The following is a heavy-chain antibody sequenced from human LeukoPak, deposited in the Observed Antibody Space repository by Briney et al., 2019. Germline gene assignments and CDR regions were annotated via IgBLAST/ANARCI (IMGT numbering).Heavy chain of an antibody. D-gene: IGHD5-24*01. Sequence: QSGGSLRLSCAASGFTFSGSGMHWVRQAPGKGLEWVAFIRYHGSDKFYADSVKGRFTISRDNSKNTLYLQMNSLRPEDTSVYYCARQGWRLKDYYYYMDVWGKGTTVTVSS. J-gene: IGHJ6*03. CDR3: ARQGWRLKDYYYYMDV. CDR1: GFTFSGSG. CDR2: IRYHGSDK. V-gene: IGHV3-30*02.